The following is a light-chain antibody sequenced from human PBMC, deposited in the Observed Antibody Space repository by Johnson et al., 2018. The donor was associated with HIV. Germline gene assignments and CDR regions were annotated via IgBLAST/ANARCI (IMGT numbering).Light chain of an antibody. CDR2: ENN. CDR3: GTWDNSLSAPYYG. V-gene: IGLV1-51*02. CDR1: SSNIGNNY. J-gene: IGLJ1*01. Sequence: QSVLTQPHSVSAAPGQKVTISCSGSSSNIGNNYVSWYQQLPGTAPKLLIYENNKRPSGIPDRFSGSKSGTSATLGITGLQTGDEADYYCGTWDNSLSAPYYGVGTGTTVTVL.